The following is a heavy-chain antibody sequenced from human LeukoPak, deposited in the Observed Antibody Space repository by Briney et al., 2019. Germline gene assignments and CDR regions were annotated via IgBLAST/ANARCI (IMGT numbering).Heavy chain of an antibody. D-gene: IGHD3-10*01. CDR1: GGSISSSSYY. Sequence: SETLSLTCTVSGGSISSSSYYWGWIRQPPGKGLEWIGSIHYSGSTNYNPSLKSRVTIPVDTSKNQCSLKLSSVTAADTAVYYCARDTMVRGVTHPPLLACDYWGQGTLVTVSS. V-gene: IGHV4-39*07. CDR3: ARDTMVRGVTHPPLLACDY. CDR2: IHYSGST. J-gene: IGHJ4*02.